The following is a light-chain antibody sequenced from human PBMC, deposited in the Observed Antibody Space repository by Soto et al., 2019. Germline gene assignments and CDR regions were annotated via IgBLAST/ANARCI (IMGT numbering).Light chain of an antibody. V-gene: IGKV1-5*03. CDR3: QQYNGYWT. J-gene: IGKJ1*01. CDR1: QSISNS. CDR2: EAS. Sequence: DSQMTQSPSTLSASVGDRVTITCRASQSISNSLAWYQQKPGKAPKLLIYEASSLKSGVPSRSSGSGSETEYTLTISSLQPDDSATYYCQQYNGYWTFGQGTKVEIK.